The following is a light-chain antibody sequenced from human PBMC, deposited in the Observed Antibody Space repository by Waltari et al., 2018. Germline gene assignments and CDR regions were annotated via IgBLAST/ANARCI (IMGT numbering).Light chain of an antibody. J-gene: IGKJ1*01. Sequence: DIQVTQSPSTLSASVGDRVTIPCRASESLSIWLAWFQQKPGKAPKLLIYEASTLESGVPSRFSGSASGTEFTLTISSLQPDDLATYYCQQYKTSPWTFGRGTKVEIE. CDR1: ESLSIW. CDR2: EAS. CDR3: QQYKTSPWT. V-gene: IGKV1-5*03.